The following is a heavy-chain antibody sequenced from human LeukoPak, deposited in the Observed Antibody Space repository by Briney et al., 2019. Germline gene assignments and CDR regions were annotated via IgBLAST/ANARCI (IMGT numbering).Heavy chain of an antibody. Sequence: GGSLRLSCAASGFTFSSYTMSWVRQTPGKGLEWVSSISTSSFYIYTADSVKGRFTIFRDNAKNLLYLQMNSLRAEDTAVYYCARDLEAFDIWGQGTMVTVSS. D-gene: IGHD5-24*01. J-gene: IGHJ3*02. V-gene: IGHV3-21*06. CDR2: ISTSSFYI. CDR3: ARDLEAFDI. CDR1: GFTFSSYT.